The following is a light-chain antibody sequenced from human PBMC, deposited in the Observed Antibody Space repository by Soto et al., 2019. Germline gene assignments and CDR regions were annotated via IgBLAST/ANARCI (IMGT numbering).Light chain of an antibody. V-gene: IGKV3-20*01. CDR2: GAS. J-gene: IGKJ1*01. Sequence: EIVVTQSPGTLSLSPGESATLSCRARQSVSRSYLPWHQQKPGQAPRLLIYGASSRATGIPDRFSGRGSGTDFTLTISRLEPEDFAVYYCQQYGSSPETFGQGTKVDIK. CDR1: QSVSRSY. CDR3: QQYGSSPET.